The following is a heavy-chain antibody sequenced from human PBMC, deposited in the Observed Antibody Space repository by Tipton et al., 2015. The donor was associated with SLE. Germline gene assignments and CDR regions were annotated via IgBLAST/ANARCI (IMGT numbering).Heavy chain of an antibody. D-gene: IGHD6-19*01. CDR3: ARAEIESLEAVADHFDY. V-gene: IGHV6-1*01. Sequence: GLVKPSQTLSLTCAISGDSVSNNSAAWNWIRQSPSRGLEWLGRTYYRSKWYNDYAVSVKSRITINPDTSKNQVSLQLNSVTPEDTAVYYCARAEIESLEAVADHFDYWGQGTLVTVSS. CDR2: TYYRSKWYN. CDR1: GDSVSNNSAA. J-gene: IGHJ4*02.